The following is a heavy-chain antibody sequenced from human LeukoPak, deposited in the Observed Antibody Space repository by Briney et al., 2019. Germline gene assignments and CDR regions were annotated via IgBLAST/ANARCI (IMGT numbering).Heavy chain of an antibody. Sequence: PSETLSLTCTVSGGSISSSSYYWGWIRQSPGKGLEWIGEINHTGKTNYNPSLKSRVTISVDPSKNQFSVKVTSVTAADTAMYYCARGLHVGETLPYYFWSQGTMVTVSS. V-gene: IGHV4-39*07. CDR2: INHTGKT. CDR3: ARGLHVGETLPYYF. J-gene: IGHJ4*02. CDR1: GGSISSSSYY. D-gene: IGHD3-16*01.